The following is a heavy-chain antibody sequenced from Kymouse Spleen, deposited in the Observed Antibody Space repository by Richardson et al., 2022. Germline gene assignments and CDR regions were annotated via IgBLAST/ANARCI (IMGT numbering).Heavy chain of an antibody. CDR1: GFTFSSYS. CDR2: ISSSSSTI. Sequence: EVQLVESGGGLVQPGGSLRLSCAASGFTFSSYSMNWVRQAPGKGLEWVSYISSSSSTIYYADSVKGRFTISRDNAKNSLYLQMNSLRDEDTAVYYCARVVYCTNGVCYGFDYWGQGTLVTVSS. V-gene: IGHV3-48*02. CDR3: ARVVYCTNGVCYGFDY. J-gene: IGHJ4*02. D-gene: IGHD2-8*01.